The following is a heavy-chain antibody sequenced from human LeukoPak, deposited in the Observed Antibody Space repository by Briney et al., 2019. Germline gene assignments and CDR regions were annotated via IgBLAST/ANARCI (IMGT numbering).Heavy chain of an antibody. CDR2: IYYSGST. CDR1: GGSISSYY. CDR3: ARVIAAAGTLFDY. V-gene: IGHV4-59*01. D-gene: IGHD6-13*01. Sequence: SETLSLTCTVSGGSISSYYWSWIRQPPGKGLEWIGYIYYSGSTNYNPSLKSRVTISVDTSKNQFSLKLSSVTAADTAVYYCARVIAAAGTLFDYWGQGTLVTVSS. J-gene: IGHJ4*02.